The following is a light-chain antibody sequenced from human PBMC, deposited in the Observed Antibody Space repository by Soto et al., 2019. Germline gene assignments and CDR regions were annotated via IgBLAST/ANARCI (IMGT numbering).Light chain of an antibody. Sequence: DIQLTQSPSFLSASVGDRVTITCRASQGISSYLAWYQQKPGKAPKLLIYAASTLQSGVPSRFSGSGSGTAVTLTISSRQAEDFATVYCRQLNGYPPDTFGGGTKVEIK. CDR3: RQLNGYPPDT. CDR1: QGISSY. J-gene: IGKJ4*02. CDR2: AAS. V-gene: IGKV1-9*01.